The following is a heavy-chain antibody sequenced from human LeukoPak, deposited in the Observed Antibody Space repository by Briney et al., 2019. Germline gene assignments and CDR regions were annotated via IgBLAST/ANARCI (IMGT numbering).Heavy chain of an antibody. CDR1: GGFISSYY. J-gene: IGHJ4*02. CDR3: ARVYHDGGSSFVDY. D-gene: IGHD1-26*01. V-gene: IGHV4-59*01. CDR2: IYYSGST. Sequence: SETLSLTCTVSGGFISSYYWSWIRQPPGKGLEWIGYIYYSGSTNYNPSLKSRVTISVDTSKNQFSLKLSSVTAADTAVYYCARVYHDGGSSFVDYWGQGTLVTVSS.